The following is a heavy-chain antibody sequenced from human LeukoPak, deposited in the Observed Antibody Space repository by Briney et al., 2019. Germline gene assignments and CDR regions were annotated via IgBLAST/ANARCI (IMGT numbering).Heavy chain of an antibody. CDR1: GGSISSYY. J-gene: IGHJ3*02. V-gene: IGHV4-59*08. D-gene: IGHD3-22*01. CDR3: ARHGVQIVVGPDAFDI. CDR2: IYYSGST. Sequence: SETLSLTCTASGGSISSYYWSWIRQPPGKGLEWIGYIYYSGSTNYNPSLKSRVTISVDTSKNQFSLKLSSVTAADTAVYYCARHGVQIVVGPDAFDIWGQGTMVTVSS.